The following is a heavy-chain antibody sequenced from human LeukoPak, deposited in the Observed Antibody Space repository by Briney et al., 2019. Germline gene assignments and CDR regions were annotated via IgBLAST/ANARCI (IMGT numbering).Heavy chain of an antibody. CDR2: IYYSGST. CDR3: ARRRYGGYYMDV. V-gene: IGHV4-39*01. J-gene: IGHJ6*03. D-gene: IGHD4/OR15-4a*01. CDR1: GGSISSSSYY. Sequence: KPSQTLSLTCTVSGGSISSSSYYWGWIRQPPGKGLEWIGSIYYSGSTYYNPSLKSRVTISVDTSKNQFSLKLSSVTAADTAVYYCARRRYGGYYMDVWGKGTTVTVSS.